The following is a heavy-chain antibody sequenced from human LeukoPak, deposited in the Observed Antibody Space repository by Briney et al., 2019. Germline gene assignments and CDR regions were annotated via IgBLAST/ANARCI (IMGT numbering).Heavy chain of an antibody. CDR1: GGYITNNY. J-gene: IGHJ6*03. Sequence: SETLSLTCTISGGYITNNYWSWIRQPPGKGLEWIGYIYYSGGTNYNPSLKSRVTISVDTPKNQFSLKLSSVTAADTAMYYCAREESDWSSLGYYYHYMDVWGKGTTVAISS. CDR2: IYYSGGT. D-gene: IGHD3-9*01. CDR3: AREESDWSSLGYYYHYMDV. V-gene: IGHV4-59*12.